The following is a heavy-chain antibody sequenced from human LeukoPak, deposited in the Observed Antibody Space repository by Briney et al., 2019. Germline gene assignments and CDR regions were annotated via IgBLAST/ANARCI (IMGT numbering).Heavy chain of an antibody. V-gene: IGHV4-59*12. J-gene: IGHJ4*02. CDR2: IYYSGST. Sequence: PSETLSLTCTVSGGSISSYYWSWIRQPPGKGLEWIGYIYYSGSTNYNPSLKSRVTISVDTSKNQFSLKLSSVTAADTAVYYCARGSSSGSYRGTIDFDYWGQGTLVTVSS. CDR3: ARGSSSGSYRGTIDFDY. D-gene: IGHD1-26*01. CDR1: GGSISSYY.